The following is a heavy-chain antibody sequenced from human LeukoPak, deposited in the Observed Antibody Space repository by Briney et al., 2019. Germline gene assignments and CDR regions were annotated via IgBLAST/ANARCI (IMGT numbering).Heavy chain of an antibody. V-gene: IGHV4-39*07. CDR2: IYYSGST. J-gene: IGHJ4*02. CDR1: GGSISSGSYY. CDR3: ARSAYSSSHYFDY. Sequence: PSETLSLTCTVSGGSISSGSYYWSWIRQPAGKGLEWIGSIYYSGSTYYNPSLKSRVTISVDTSKNQFSLKLSSVTAADTAVYYCARSAYSSSHYFDYWGQGTLVTVSS. D-gene: IGHD6-13*01.